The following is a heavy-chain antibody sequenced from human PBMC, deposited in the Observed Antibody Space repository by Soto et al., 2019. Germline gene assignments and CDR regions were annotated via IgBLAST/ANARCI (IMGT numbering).Heavy chain of an antibody. V-gene: IGHV4-31*03. CDR1: GGSISSGGYY. CDR2: IYYSGST. J-gene: IGHJ6*02. Sequence: PSETLSLTCTVSGGSISSGGYYWSWIHQHPGKGLEWIGYIYYSGSTYYNPSLKSRVTISVDTSKNQFSLKLSSVTAADTAVYYCARDRWYNWNDVSYGMDVWGQGTTVTVSS. D-gene: IGHD1-20*01. CDR3: ARDRWYNWNDVSYGMDV.